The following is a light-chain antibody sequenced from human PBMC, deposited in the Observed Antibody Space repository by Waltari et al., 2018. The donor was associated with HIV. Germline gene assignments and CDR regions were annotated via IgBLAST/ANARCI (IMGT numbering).Light chain of an antibody. CDR3: CSYAGSYTYV. CDR2: DVT. J-gene: IGLJ1*01. Sequence: QSALTQPRSVSGSPGQSVTISCPGTSSEVGGYNDVSWYQQHPGKAPKLMIYDVTQRPSGVPDRFSGSKSGNTASLTISGLQAEDEADYYCCSYAGSYTYVFGTGTKVTVL. V-gene: IGLV2-11*02. CDR1: SSEVGGYND.